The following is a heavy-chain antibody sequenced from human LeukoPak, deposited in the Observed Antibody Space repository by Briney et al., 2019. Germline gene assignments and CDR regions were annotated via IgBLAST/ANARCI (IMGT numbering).Heavy chain of an antibody. Sequence: GDSVKVSCKASGYTFTSYGISWVRQAPRQGLEWMGWISAYNGNTNYAQKLQGRVTMPTDTSTSTAYMKLSSLKSDDTAVYYCARDPQYSSGWFGYWGQGTLVTVSS. CDR1: GYTFTSYG. J-gene: IGHJ4*02. CDR3: ARDPQYSSGWFGY. D-gene: IGHD6-19*01. CDR2: ISAYNGNT. V-gene: IGHV1-18*01.